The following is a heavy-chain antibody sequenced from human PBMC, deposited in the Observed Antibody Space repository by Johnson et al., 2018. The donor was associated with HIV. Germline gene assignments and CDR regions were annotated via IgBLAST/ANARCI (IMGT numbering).Heavy chain of an antibody. CDR1: GFTFSSYG. D-gene: IGHD1-26*01. CDR2: IRYDGSNK. Sequence: QMQLVESGGGLVQPGGSLRLSCAASGFTFSSYGMHWVRQAPGKGLEWVAFIRYDGSNKYYADSVKGRFTISRDNSKNTLYLQMNSLRAEDTAVYYCAKEHWVGATGDAFDIWGQGTMVTVSS. V-gene: IGHV3-30*02. CDR3: AKEHWVGATGDAFDI. J-gene: IGHJ3*02.